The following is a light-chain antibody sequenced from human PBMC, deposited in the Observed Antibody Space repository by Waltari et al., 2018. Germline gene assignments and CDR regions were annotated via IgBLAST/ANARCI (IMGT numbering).Light chain of an antibody. CDR2: GVN. CDR1: SSDVGGYDF. Sequence: QSAPTQPASVSGSPAQSITISCTGPSSDVGGYDFVSWHQQYPGKAPKVMIYGVNNRPSGVSNRFSGSKSGNTASLIISGLQADDEADYYCSSYTTSGTLVFGTGTKVTVL. V-gene: IGLV2-14*01. CDR3: SSYTTSGTLV. J-gene: IGLJ1*01.